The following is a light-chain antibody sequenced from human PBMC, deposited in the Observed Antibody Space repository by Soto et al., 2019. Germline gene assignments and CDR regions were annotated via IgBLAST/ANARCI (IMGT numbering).Light chain of an antibody. CDR1: QSFSSY. CDR3: QQYNNWPPWT. Sequence: EIVLTQSPATLSLSPGERATLSCRASQSFSSYLAWYQQKPGQAPGLLIYDASTRATGIPARFSGSGSGTDFTLTISSLEPEDFAVYYCQQYNNWPPWTFGQGTKVEIK. CDR2: DAS. V-gene: IGKV3-11*01. J-gene: IGKJ1*01.